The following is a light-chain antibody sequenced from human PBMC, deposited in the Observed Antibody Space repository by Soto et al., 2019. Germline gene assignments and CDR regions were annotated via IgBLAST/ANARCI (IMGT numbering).Light chain of an antibody. Sequence: QSVLTQPASVSGSPGQSITISCTGTSSDVGGYNYVSWYQQHPGKAPKLMIYDVSNRPSGVSNRFSGSKSGNTASLTISGLQAEDEADYYCSSYTSSSTPVVFGGGTLADRP. CDR2: DVS. J-gene: IGLJ2*01. CDR1: SSDVGGYNY. CDR3: SSYTSSSTPVV. V-gene: IGLV2-14*01.